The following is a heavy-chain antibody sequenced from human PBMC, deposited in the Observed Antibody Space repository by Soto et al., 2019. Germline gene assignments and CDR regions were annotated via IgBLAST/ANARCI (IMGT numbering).Heavy chain of an antibody. J-gene: IGHJ6*03. CDR1: GGSISSGGYY. CDR2: IYYSGST. Sequence: SETLSLTCTVSGGSISSGGYYWGWIRHHPGKGLEWIGYIYYSGSTYYNPSLKSRVTISVDTSKNQFSLKLSSVTAADTAVYYCARAWAARSPNGYYYYHMAVWGKGTTVPVSS. D-gene: IGHD6-6*01. CDR3: ARAWAARSPNGYYYYHMAV. V-gene: IGHV4-31*03.